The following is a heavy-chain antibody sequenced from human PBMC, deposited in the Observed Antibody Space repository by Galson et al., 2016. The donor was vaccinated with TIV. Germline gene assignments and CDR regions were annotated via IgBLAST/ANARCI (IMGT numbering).Heavy chain of an antibody. D-gene: IGHD1-14*01. CDR1: GGSLSSSTYY. J-gene: IGHJ4*02. CDR3: ARLRPHFEEPGFADQYFFDY. V-gene: IGHV4-39*01. CDR2: SYYSGDT. Sequence: LSLTCTVSGGSLSSSTYYWGWIRQAPGKGLEWIGSSYYSGDTYYNPSLKSRLTVSVDTSKNQFSLNLTSVTAADTAVYSCARLRPHFEEPGFADQYFFDYWGQGMLVTVSS.